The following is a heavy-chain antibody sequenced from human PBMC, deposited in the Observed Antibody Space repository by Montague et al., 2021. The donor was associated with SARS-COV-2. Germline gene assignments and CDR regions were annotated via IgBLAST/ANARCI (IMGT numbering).Heavy chain of an antibody. Sequence: CAISGDSVGVVGPRWRWEKHTPERQVHQLRIRCHRSKKNNDYAVSVRSRITINPDTSKNQFSLQLNSVTPEDTAVYYCARDVRGIRLVWNYYYYYMDVWGKGTTVTVSS. V-gene: IGHV6-1*01. CDR3: ARDVRGIRLVWNYYYYYMDV. CDR2: RCHRSKKNN. CDR1: GDSVGVVGPR. D-gene: IGHD6-19*01. J-gene: IGHJ6*03.